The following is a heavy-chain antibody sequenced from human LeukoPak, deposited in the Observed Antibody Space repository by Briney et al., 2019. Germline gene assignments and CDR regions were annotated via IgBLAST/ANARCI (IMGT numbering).Heavy chain of an antibody. CDR1: GGSISSGGYY. Sequence: PSETLSLTCTVSGGSISSGGYYWSWIRQHPGKGLEWIGYIYYSGSTYYNPSLKSRVTISVDTSKNQFSLKLSSVTAADTAVYYCARVGIGSSGSYNWFDPWGQGTLVTVSS. J-gene: IGHJ5*02. V-gene: IGHV4-31*03. CDR3: ARVGIGSSGSYNWFDP. CDR2: IYYSGST. D-gene: IGHD3-22*01.